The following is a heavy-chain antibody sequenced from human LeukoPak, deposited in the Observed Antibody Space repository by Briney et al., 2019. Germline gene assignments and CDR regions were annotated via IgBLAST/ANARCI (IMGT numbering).Heavy chain of an antibody. CDR1: GGSISSSSYY. CDR3: ARYSSSWYRDYYYGMDV. CDR2: IYYSGST. J-gene: IGHJ6*02. D-gene: IGHD6-13*01. Sequence: SDTLSLTCTVSGGSISSSSYYWGWIRQPPGKGLEWIGTIYYSGSTYYNASLKSRLTISVDTSKNQFSLKLRSVTAADTAVYYCARYSSSWYRDYYYGMDVWGQGTTVTVS. V-gene: IGHV4-39*01.